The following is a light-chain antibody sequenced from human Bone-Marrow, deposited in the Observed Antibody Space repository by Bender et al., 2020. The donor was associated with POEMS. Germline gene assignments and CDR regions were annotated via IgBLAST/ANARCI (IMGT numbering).Light chain of an antibody. Sequence: QSALTQPPSASGSPGQSVTIYCSGTSSDVGRYNYVSWYQQNPGQAPKLIISEVNKRPSGVPDRFSGSKAGNTASLTVSGLQPEDEADYYCCSYAGRSALVFGGGTKLTVL. V-gene: IGLV2-8*01. CDR1: SSDVGRYNY. CDR3: CSYAGRSALV. CDR2: EVN. J-gene: IGLJ3*02.